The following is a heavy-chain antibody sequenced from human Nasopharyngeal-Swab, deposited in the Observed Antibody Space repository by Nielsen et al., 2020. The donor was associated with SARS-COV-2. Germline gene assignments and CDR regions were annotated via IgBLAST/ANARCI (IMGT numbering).Heavy chain of an antibody. Sequence: SQTLSLTCAVYGGSFSGYYWSWIRQPPGKGLGWIGEINHSGSTNYNPSLRSRVTISVDTSKNQFSLKLSSVTAADTAVYYCARGRCSSTSCRGCSGGSCYYGMDVWGQGTTVTVSS. CDR1: GGSFSGYY. CDR2: INHSGST. CDR3: ARGRCSSTSCRGCSGGSCYYGMDV. D-gene: IGHD2-2*01. J-gene: IGHJ6*02. V-gene: IGHV4-34*01.